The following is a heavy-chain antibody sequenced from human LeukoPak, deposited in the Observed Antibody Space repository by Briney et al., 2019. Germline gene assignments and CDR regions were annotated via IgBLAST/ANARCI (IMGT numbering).Heavy chain of an antibody. J-gene: IGHJ4*02. CDR3: AREKLGGTFDY. D-gene: IGHD3-16*01. Sequence: VASVKVSCKASGYTFTDYYIHWVRQAPGQGLEWMGWINPSGGGTNYAQKFQGRVTMTSDTSTSTVYMELSSLRSEDTAVYFCAREKLGGTFDYWGQGTLVTVSS. CDR2: INPSGGGT. V-gene: IGHV1-46*01. CDR1: GYTFTDYY.